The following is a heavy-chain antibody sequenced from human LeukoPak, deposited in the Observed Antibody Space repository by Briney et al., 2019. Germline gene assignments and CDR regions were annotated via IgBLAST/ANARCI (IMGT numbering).Heavy chain of an antibody. CDR3: ARELPLRGYSGYPDY. CDR2: INPNSGGT. Sequence: GASVKVSCKASGYTFSGYYMHWVRQAPGQGLEWMGWINPNSGGTNYAQKFQGRVTMTRDTSISTAYMELSRLRSDDTAVYYCARELPLRGYSGYPDYWGQGTLVTVSS. D-gene: IGHD5-12*01. J-gene: IGHJ4*02. CDR1: GYTFSGYY. V-gene: IGHV1-2*02.